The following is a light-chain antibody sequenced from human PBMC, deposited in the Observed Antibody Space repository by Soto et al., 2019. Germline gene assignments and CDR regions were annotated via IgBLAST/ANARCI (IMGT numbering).Light chain of an antibody. Sequence: DIQMTQSPSSLSASVGDRVTITCRASQSISSYLNWYQQKPGKAPKLLIYAASSLQSGVPSRFSGSGSGTDFTLTISSLQPEDFATYYCQQSYRTPLGTFGHGTKVDIK. V-gene: IGKV1-39*01. CDR2: AAS. CDR1: QSISSY. CDR3: QQSYRTPLGT. J-gene: IGKJ1*01.